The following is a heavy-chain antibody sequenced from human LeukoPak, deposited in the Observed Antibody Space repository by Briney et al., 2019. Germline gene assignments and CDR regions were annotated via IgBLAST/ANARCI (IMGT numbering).Heavy chain of an antibody. Sequence: SETLSLTCTLSGGSISTYYWSWIRQPPGKGLEWIGYIYHSGSTNYNPSLKSRVTISVDTSKNQFSLKLSSVTAADTAVYYCADSTALGTPFDYWGQGTLVTVSS. CDR1: GGSISTYY. J-gene: IGHJ4*02. CDR2: IYHSGST. CDR3: ADSTALGTPFDY. D-gene: IGHD5-18*01. V-gene: IGHV4-59*12.